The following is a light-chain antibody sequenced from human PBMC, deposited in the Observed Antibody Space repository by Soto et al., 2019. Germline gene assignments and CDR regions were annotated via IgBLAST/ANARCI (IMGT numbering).Light chain of an antibody. CDR1: QSVSSSH. V-gene: IGKV3-20*01. Sequence: EIVLTQSPGTLSLSPGERATLSCRASQSVSSSHLAWYQQKPGQAPRLLISGASSRATGIPDRFSGSGSGTDFTLTISRLEPEDFAVYYCQQYGSSPPLTFGGGTKVDIK. J-gene: IGKJ4*01. CDR3: QQYGSSPPLT. CDR2: GAS.